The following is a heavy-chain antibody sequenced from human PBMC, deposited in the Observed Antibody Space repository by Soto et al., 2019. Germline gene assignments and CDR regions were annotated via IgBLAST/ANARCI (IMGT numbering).Heavy chain of an antibody. V-gene: IGHV3-23*01. Sequence: GGSLRLSCAASGFTVSSYYMNWVRLVPEKGLEWVSVISGSGGISYYADSVKGRFTISRDNSKNNLYLQLNSLTAEDTAVYYCAKMDRITIFGVVSIDYWGQGALVTVSS. J-gene: IGHJ4*02. CDR2: ISGSGGIS. CDR3: AKMDRITIFGVVSIDY. CDR1: GFTVSSYY. D-gene: IGHD3-3*01.